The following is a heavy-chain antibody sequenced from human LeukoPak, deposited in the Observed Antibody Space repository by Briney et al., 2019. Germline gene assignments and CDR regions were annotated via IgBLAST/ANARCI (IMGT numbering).Heavy chain of an antibody. D-gene: IGHD5-12*01. CDR2: ISGYNYNT. Sequence: VASVTVSCKASGGTFSSYAISWVRQAPGQGLEWVGWISGYNYNTNYAQKFRGRVTMTTDTSTNTVDMELRSLTSDDTAVYYCARGKSVATAPRHPFDYWGQGTLVTVSS. J-gene: IGHJ4*02. CDR3: ARGKSVATAPRHPFDY. CDR1: GGTFSSYA. V-gene: IGHV1-18*01.